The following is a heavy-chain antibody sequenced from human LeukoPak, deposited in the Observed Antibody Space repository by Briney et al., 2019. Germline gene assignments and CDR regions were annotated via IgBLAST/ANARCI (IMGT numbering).Heavy chain of an antibody. CDR1: GYTFTSYY. D-gene: IGHD2-2*03. V-gene: IGHV1-46*01. J-gene: IGHJ4*02. Sequence: ASVKVSCKASGYTFTSYYMHWVRQAPGQGLEWMGIINPSGGSTSYAQKFQGRVTMTRDTSTSTVYMELSSLRSEDTAVYYCARAGEMDIVVVPAAADYWGQGTLVTVSS. CDR3: ARAGEMDIVVVPAAADY. CDR2: INPSGGST.